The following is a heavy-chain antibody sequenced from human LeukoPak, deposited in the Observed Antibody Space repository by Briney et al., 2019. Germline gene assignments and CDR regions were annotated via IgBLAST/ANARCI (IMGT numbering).Heavy chain of an antibody. CDR1: GYTFTGYH. Sequence: GASVKVSCKASGYTFTGYHVHWVRQAPGQGLEWMGWISPNSGGTNYAQKFQDRVTMTRDTSINTAYMELSRLRSDDTAVYYCARGNYSSGGNNFDYWGQGTLVTVSS. D-gene: IGHD6-19*01. CDR3: ARGNYSSGGNNFDY. CDR2: ISPNSGGT. V-gene: IGHV1-2*02. J-gene: IGHJ4*02.